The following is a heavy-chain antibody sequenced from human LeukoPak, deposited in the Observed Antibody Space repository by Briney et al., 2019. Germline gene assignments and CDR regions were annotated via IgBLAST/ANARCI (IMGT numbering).Heavy chain of an antibody. V-gene: IGHV3-48*01. D-gene: IGHD2-2*02. CDR3: AKKAAPPAIGHPPYYYYYYGMDV. CDR1: GFTFSSYS. J-gene: IGHJ6*02. CDR2: ISSSSSTI. Sequence: PGGSLRLSCAASGFTFSSYSMNWVRQAPGKGLEWVSYISSSSSTIYYADSVKGRFTISRDNSKNTLYLQMNSLRAEDTAVYYCAKKAAPPAIGHPPYYYYYYGMDVWGQGTTVTVSS.